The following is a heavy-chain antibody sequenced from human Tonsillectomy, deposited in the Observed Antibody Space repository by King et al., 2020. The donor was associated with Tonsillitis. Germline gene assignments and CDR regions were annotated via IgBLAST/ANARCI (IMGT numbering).Heavy chain of an antibody. CDR3: ASHYYDSDNDAFDI. Sequence: QLVQSGAEVKKTGSSVKVSCKASGYTFTYRYLHWVRQAPGQALEWLVWITPFNGNTNYAQKFQDRVTITRDSSMSTAYMELSSLRSEDTAMYYCASHYYDSDNDAFDIWGQETMVTVSS. J-gene: IGHJ3*02. CDR2: ITPFNGNT. CDR1: GYTFTYRY. V-gene: IGHV1-45*02. D-gene: IGHD3-22*01.